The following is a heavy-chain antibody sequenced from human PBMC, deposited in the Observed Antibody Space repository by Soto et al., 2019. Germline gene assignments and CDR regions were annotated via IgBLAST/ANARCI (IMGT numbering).Heavy chain of an antibody. D-gene: IGHD4-17*01. V-gene: IGHV1-69*02. CDR1: GGTFSSYT. J-gene: IGHJ6*02. Sequence: QVQLVQSGAEVKKPGSSVKVSCKASGGTFSSYTISWVRQAPGQGLEWMGRIIPILGIANYAQKFQGRVTITADKSTSTAYMELSSLRSEDTAVYYCARGAETTVVEWSYCGMDVWGQGTTVTVSS. CDR2: IIPILGIA. CDR3: ARGAETTVVEWSYCGMDV.